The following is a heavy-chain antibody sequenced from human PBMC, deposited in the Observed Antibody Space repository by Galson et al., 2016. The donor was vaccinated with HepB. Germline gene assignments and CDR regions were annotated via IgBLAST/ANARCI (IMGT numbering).Heavy chain of an antibody. Sequence: SLRLSCAASGFTVSSYYMSWVRQAPGKGLEWVSIIYTGGSTYYADSVKGRFTISRDNSKNTLYLQMNGLRAEDPAVYYCARGMGHWSLVYWGQGTLVTVSS. D-gene: IGHD3-16*02. J-gene: IGHJ4*02. CDR2: IYTGGST. V-gene: IGHV3-53*01. CDR3: ARGMGHWSLVY. CDR1: GFTVSSYY.